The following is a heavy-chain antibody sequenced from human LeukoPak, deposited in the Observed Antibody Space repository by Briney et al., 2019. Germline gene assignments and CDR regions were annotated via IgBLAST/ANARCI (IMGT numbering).Heavy chain of an antibody. V-gene: IGHV4-38-2*01. D-gene: IGHD3-9*01. CDR2: IYHSGST. J-gene: IGHJ4*02. Sequence: SETLSLTCAVSGYSISSGYYWGWIRQPPGKGLEWIGSIYHSGSTYYNPSLKSRVTISVDTSKNQFSLKLSSVTAADTAVYYCALRYYDILTGYSEFDYWGQGTLVTVSS. CDR3: ALRYYDILTGYSEFDY. CDR1: GYSISSGYY.